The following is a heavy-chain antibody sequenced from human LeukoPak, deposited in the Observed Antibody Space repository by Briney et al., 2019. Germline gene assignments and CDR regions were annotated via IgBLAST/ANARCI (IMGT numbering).Heavy chain of an antibody. J-gene: IGHJ4*02. CDR2: IYHSGST. D-gene: IGHD1-1*01. CDR3: ARLDWNECYLDY. Sequence: PSQTLSLTCTVSGGSISSGDYYWSWIRQPPGKGLEWIGSIYHSGSTYYNPSLKSRVTISVDTSKNQFSLKLSSVTAAATAVYYCARLDWNECYLDYWGQGTLVTVS. V-gene: IGHV4-30-2*03. CDR1: GGSISSGDYY.